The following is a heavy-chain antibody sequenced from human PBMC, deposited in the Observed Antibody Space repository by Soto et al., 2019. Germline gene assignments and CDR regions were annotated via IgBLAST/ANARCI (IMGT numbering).Heavy chain of an antibody. CDR1: GFTFSNYN. J-gene: IGHJ4*02. V-gene: IGHV3-21*01. Sequence: GGSLRLSCAASGFTFSNYNMNWVRQAPGKGLEWVSSIISSSSYIYYADSVKGRFTISRDNAKSSLYLQMDSLRVEDTAVYYCARDRRSGNNYGHFDFDDWGQGTLVTVAS. CDR3: ARDRRSGNNYGHFDFDD. D-gene: IGHD5-18*01. CDR2: IISSSSYI.